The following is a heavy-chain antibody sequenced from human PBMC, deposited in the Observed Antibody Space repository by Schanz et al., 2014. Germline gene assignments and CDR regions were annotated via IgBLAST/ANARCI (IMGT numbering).Heavy chain of an antibody. J-gene: IGHJ4*02. CDR2: ISGSGGST. CDR1: GFTFSSYA. Sequence: EVQLLESGGGLVQPGGSLRLSCAASGFTFSSYAMSWVRQAPGKGLEWVSGISGSGGSTYYADSVKGRFTISRDNSKITLYLQMNSLRAEDTAVYYCAKDLLYGAPMPLNHLDYWGQGTLVTVSS. D-gene: IGHD2-2*01. CDR3: AKDLLYGAPMPLNHLDY. V-gene: IGHV3-23*01.